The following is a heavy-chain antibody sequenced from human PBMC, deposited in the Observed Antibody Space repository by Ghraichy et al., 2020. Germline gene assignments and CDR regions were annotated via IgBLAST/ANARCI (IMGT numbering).Heavy chain of an antibody. J-gene: IGHJ4*02. V-gene: IGHV1-8*01. Sequence: AAVKVSCKASGYTFTSYDINWVRQATGQGLEWMGWMNPNSGNTGYAQKFQGRVTMTRNTSISTAYMELSSLRSEDTAVYYCARGRGYSYGLWVETDYWGQGTLVTVSS. CDR2: MNPNSGNT. D-gene: IGHD5-18*01. CDR3: ARGRGYSYGLWVETDY. CDR1: GYTFTSYD.